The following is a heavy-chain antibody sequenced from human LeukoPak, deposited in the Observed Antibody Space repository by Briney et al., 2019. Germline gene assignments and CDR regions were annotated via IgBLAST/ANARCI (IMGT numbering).Heavy chain of an antibody. CDR3: ARSGRGVDSFYFYMDV. D-gene: IGHD3-10*01. CDR2: IKQDGSEK. Sequence: GGSLRLSCAASGFTLSSFWMSWVRQAPGKGLEWVANIKQDGSEKTYVDSVKGRFTISRDNAKNSLYLQMNSLRAEDTAVYYCARSGRGVDSFYFYMDVWGKGTTVTVSS. J-gene: IGHJ6*03. V-gene: IGHV3-7*01. CDR1: GFTLSSFW.